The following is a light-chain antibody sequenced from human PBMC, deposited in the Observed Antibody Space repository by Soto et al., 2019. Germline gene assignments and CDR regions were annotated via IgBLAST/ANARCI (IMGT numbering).Light chain of an antibody. CDR1: QSVLYSSNNKNY. CDR2: WAS. J-gene: IGKJ2*01. Sequence: DIVMTQSPDSLAVSLGERATINCKSSQSVLYSSNNKNYLAWYHQKPGQSPRLLLYWASTRGSGVPDRFSGSGSGSDFTLTIISLQAEDVAVYYCQQYYNTPYTFGQGTKLEIK. CDR3: QQYYNTPYT. V-gene: IGKV4-1*01.